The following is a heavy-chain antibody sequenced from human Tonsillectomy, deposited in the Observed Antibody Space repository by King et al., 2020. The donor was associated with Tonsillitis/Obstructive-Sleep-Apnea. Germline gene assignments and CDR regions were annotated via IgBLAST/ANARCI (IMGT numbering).Heavy chain of an antibody. CDR2: ISGSGDST. CDR1: GFTFRSYA. D-gene: IGHD2-15*01. V-gene: IGHV3-23*04. CDR3: AKAQGYCSSGSCFFSLDY. J-gene: IGHJ4*02. Sequence: VQLVESGGGLVQPGGSLRLSCAASGFTFRSYALSWVRQAPGMGLEWVTTISGSGDSTYHANSGKGRFTISRDNSKNTRYLQMNSLRAEDTAIIYCAKAQGYCSSGSCFFSLDYWGQGTLVPVSS.